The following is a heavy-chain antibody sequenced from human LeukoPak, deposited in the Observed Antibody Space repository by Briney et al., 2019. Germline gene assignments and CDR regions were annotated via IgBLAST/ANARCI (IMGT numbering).Heavy chain of an antibody. CDR1: GFTFSDYH. Sequence: PGGSLRLSCVVSGFTFSDYHMNWVRQAPGKGLEWVSSISTSNSYIYYADSLTGRFTISRDNAKNSLYLQMNSLRAEDTAVYYCAREDTNYDILTGHDAFDIWGQGTMVTVSS. D-gene: IGHD3-9*01. V-gene: IGHV3-21*01. CDR3: AREDTNYDILTGHDAFDI. CDR2: ISTSNSYI. J-gene: IGHJ3*02.